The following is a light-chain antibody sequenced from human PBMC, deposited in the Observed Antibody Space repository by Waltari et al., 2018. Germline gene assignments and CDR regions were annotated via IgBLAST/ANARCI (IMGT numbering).Light chain of an antibody. CDR3: ETGGHGTWV. V-gene: IGLV4-69*01. CDR2: VNSDGSH. CDR1: SGHSSNV. J-gene: IGLJ3*02. Sequence: QLVVTQSPSASAPLGASVKLTCTLSSGHSSNVIAWLQQRPEKGPRYLMKVNSDGSHSKGDEIPYRFSGSSSGAERYLTISSLQSDDEADYYCETGGHGTWVFGGGTKLTVL.